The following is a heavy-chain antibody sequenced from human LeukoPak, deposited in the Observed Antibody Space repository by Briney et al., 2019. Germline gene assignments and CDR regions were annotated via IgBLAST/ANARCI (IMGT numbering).Heavy chain of an antibody. CDR3: ARVSGTPRGYFDY. CDR2: INHSGST. V-gene: IGHV4-34*01. CDR1: GGSFSGYY. Sequence: SETLSLTCAVYGGSFSGYYWSWIRQPPGKGLEWIGEINHSGSTNYNPSLKSRVTISVDTSKNQSSLKLSSVTAADTAVYYCARVSGTPRGYFDYWGQGTLVTVSS. J-gene: IGHJ4*02. D-gene: IGHD3-10*01.